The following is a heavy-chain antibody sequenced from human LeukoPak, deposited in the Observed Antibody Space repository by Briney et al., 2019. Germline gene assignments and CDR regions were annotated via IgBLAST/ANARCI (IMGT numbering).Heavy chain of an antibody. Sequence: GASVKVSCKTSGYTFTGYYMHWMRQAPGQGLEWMGWINCNNGDTIYAQKFEGRVIVTRDTSISAAYVELSRLTYDDTAVYYCARNGEIWGQGTLVTVSS. CDR3: ARNGEI. CDR1: GYTFTGYY. CDR2: INCNNGDT. D-gene: IGHD3-10*01. V-gene: IGHV1-2*02. J-gene: IGHJ4*02.